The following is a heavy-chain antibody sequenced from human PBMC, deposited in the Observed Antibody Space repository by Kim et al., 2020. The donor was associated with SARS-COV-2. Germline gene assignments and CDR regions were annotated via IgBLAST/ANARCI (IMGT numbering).Heavy chain of an antibody. D-gene: IGHD4-17*01. V-gene: IGHV4-59*13. J-gene: IGHJ4*02. CDR1: GGSISSYY. Sequence: SETLSLTCTVSGGSISSYYWSWIRQPPGKGLEWIGYIYYSGSTNYNPPLKSRVTISVDTSKNQFSLKLSSVTAADTAVYYCARGPKEGYGLILDYWGQGTLVTVSS. CDR2: IYYSGST. CDR3: ARGPKEGYGLILDY.